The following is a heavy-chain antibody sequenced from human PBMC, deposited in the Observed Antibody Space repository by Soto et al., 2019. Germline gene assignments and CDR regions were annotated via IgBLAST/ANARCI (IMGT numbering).Heavy chain of an antibody. D-gene: IGHD6-13*01. CDR3: ARCPSRSWETDPEYFQH. CDR2: INAGNGNT. J-gene: IGHJ1*01. V-gene: IGHV1-3*01. Sequence: QVQLVQSGAEVKKPGASVKVSCKASGYTFTSYAMHWVRQAPGQRLEWMGWINAGNGNTKYSQKFQGRVTITRDTSASTAYMELSSMRSEDTAVYYCARCPSRSWETDPEYFQHWGQGTLVTVSS. CDR1: GYTFTSYA.